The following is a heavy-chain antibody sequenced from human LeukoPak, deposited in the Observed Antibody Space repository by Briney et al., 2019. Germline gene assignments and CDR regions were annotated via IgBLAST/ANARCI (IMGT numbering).Heavy chain of an antibody. J-gene: IGHJ4*02. D-gene: IGHD1-26*01. CDR2: ISYDGSNK. CDR1: GFTFSSYA. CDR3: ARDGLGATPERRFDY. V-gene: IGHV3-30-3*01. Sequence: PGRSLRLSCAASGFTFSSYAMHWVRQAPGKGLEWVAVISYDGSNKYYADSVKGRFTISRDNSKNTLYLQMNSLRAEDTAVYYCARDGLGATPERRFDYWGQGTLVTVSS.